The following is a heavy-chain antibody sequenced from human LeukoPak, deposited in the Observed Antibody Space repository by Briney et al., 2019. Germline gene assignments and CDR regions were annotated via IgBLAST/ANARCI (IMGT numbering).Heavy chain of an antibody. CDR2: ISYDGSNK. Sequence: GRSLRLSCAASGFTFSSYAMHWVRQAPGKGLEWVAVISYDGSNKYYADSVKGRFTISRDNSKNTLYLQMNSLRAEDTAVYYCAREGADVLRFLERPLYYYGMDVWGQGTTVTVSS. J-gene: IGHJ6*02. CDR3: AREGADVLRFLERPLYYYGMDV. CDR1: GFTFSSYA. V-gene: IGHV3-30-3*01. D-gene: IGHD3-3*01.